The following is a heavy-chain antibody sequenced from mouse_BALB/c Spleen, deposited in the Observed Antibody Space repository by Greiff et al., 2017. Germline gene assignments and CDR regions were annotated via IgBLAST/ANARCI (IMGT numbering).Heavy chain of an antibody. CDR1: GFAFSSYD. Sequence: EVQLVESGGGLVKPGGSLKLSCAASGFAFSSYDMSWVRQTPEKRLEWVAYISSGGGSTYYPDTVKGRFTISRDNAKNTLYLQMSSLKSEDTAMYYCARPQYWGQGTLVTVSA. V-gene: IGHV5-12-1*01. CDR2: ISSGGGST. J-gene: IGHJ3*01. CDR3: ARPQY.